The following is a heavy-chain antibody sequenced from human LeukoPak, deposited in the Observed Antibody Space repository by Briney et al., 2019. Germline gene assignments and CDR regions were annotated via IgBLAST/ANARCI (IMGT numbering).Heavy chain of an antibody. CDR2: INPNSGGT. Sequence: ASVKVCCKASGYTFTGYYIHRVRQAPGQGLEWMGGINPNSGGTNYAQKLQGRVTMTRDTSIRTAYMELSRLRTDDTAVYYCARDRLGYCSSTSCYDSDYWGQGNLVTVSS. CDR3: ARDRLGYCSSTSCYDSDY. J-gene: IGHJ4*02. CDR1: GYTFTGYY. V-gene: IGHV1-2*02. D-gene: IGHD2-2*01.